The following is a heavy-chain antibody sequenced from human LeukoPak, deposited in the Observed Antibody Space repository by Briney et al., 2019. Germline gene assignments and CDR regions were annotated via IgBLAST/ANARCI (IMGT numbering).Heavy chain of an antibody. D-gene: IGHD3-3*01. Sequence: GASVKVSCKASGGTFSSYAISWVRQAPGQGLEWMGRIIPILGIANYAQKFQGRVTITADKSTSTAYMELSSLRSEDTAVYYCASTTIFGVARQNGYGMDVWGQGTTVTVSS. CDR2: IIPILGIA. CDR1: GGTFSSYA. V-gene: IGHV1-69*04. CDR3: ASTTIFGVARQNGYGMDV. J-gene: IGHJ6*02.